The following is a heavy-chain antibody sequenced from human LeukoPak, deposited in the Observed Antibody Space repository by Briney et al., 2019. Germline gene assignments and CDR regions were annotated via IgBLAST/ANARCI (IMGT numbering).Heavy chain of an antibody. Sequence: PSETLSLTCTVSGGSISSYYWSWIRPPPGKGLEWIGYIYYSGSTNYNPSLKSRVTISVDTSKNQFSLKLSSVTAADTAVYYCARGSGPVWLGQQDDAFDIWGQGTMVTVSS. D-gene: IGHD5-12*01. CDR2: IYYSGST. CDR1: GGSISSYY. J-gene: IGHJ3*02. V-gene: IGHV4-59*01. CDR3: ARGSGPVWLGQQDDAFDI.